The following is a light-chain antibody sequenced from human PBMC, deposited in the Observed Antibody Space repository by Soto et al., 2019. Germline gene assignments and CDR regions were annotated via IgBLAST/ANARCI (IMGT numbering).Light chain of an antibody. CDR2: AAS. CDR1: QNINNY. V-gene: IGKV1-39*01. J-gene: IGKJ1*01. CDR3: QQSYGTLWT. Sequence: DIQMTQSPSSLSASVGDRVTVTCRASQNINNYLNWYQQKPGKAPKLLIYAASSLQSGVPSRFSGSGSGTDFTLTISSLQTEDFATYYCQQSYGTLWTFGQGTKVEIK.